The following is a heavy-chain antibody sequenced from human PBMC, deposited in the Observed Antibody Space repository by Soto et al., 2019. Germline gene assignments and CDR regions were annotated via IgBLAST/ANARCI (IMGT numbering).Heavy chain of an antibody. CDR2: IYTSGST. J-gene: IGHJ5*02. D-gene: IGHD1-26*01. Sequence: PSETLSLTCTVSVGSINSYYWSWIRQPAGKGLEWIGRIYTSGSTNYNPSLKSRVTMSVDTSKNRFSLKLSSVTAADTTVYYCARGIYSKVGATIWFDPWGQGTLVTVSS. V-gene: IGHV4-4*07. CDR1: VGSINSYY. CDR3: ARGIYSKVGATIWFDP.